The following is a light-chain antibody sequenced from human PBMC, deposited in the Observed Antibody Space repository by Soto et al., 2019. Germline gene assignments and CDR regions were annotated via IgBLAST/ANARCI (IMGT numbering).Light chain of an antibody. Sequence: EIVMTQSPATLSVSPGERATLSCRASQSVSSNLAWYQQKPGQAPRLLIYGASTRATGIPARFSGSGSGTELTLTNSSLQSEDFAVFYCQQYDNWPITFGQGTRLEIK. J-gene: IGKJ5*01. CDR2: GAS. V-gene: IGKV3-15*01. CDR3: QQYDNWPIT. CDR1: QSVSSN.